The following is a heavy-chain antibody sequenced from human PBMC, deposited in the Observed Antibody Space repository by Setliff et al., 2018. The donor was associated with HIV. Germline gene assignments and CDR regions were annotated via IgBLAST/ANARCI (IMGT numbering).Heavy chain of an antibody. D-gene: IGHD5-18*01. CDR2: IYPGDLDT. Sequence: GESLKISCEASGYSFTTYWIGWVRQKPGKGLEWMGIIYPGDLDTRYSPSFQGQVTISADKSISTAYLQWSSLKASDTAIYYCARQGTSYGSNYYADVWGEGTTVTVPS. CDR3: ARQGTSYGSNYYADV. V-gene: IGHV5-51*01. J-gene: IGHJ6*03. CDR1: GYSFTTYW.